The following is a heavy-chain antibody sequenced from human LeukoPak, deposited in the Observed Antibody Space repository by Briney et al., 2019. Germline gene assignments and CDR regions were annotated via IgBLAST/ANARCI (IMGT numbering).Heavy chain of an antibody. D-gene: IGHD1-26*01. Sequence: ASVKVSCKASGYTFTSYDINWVRQATGQGLEWMGWMNPNSGNTGYAQKFQGRVTMTRNTSISTAYMELSSLRSEDTAVYYCARVSRKVGANLKEYYFDYWGQGTLVTVSS. V-gene: IGHV1-8*01. CDR2: MNPNSGNT. CDR3: ARVSRKVGANLKEYYFDY. J-gene: IGHJ4*02. CDR1: GYTFTSYD.